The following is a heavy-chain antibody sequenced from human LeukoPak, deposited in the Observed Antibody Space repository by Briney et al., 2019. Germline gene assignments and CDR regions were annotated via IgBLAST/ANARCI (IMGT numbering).Heavy chain of an antibody. V-gene: IGHV3-48*01. CDR2: ISSSSSTI. D-gene: IGHD1-20*01. Sequence: TGGSLRLSCAASGFTFSSYGMNWVRQAPGKGLEWVSYISSSSSTIYYADSVKGRFTISRDNSKNTLYLQMNSLRAEDTAVYYCARDNWKTEYSAVFDYWGQGTLVTVSS. J-gene: IGHJ4*02. CDR3: ARDNWKTEYSAVFDY. CDR1: GFTFSSYG.